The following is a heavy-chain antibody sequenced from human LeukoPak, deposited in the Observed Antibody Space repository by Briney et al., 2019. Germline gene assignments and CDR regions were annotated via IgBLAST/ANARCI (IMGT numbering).Heavy chain of an antibody. CDR3: ARDPPYYYDSSGLGDY. V-gene: IGHV3-48*02. D-gene: IGHD3-22*01. CDR1: GFTFSSYS. CDR2: ISSSSSTI. Sequence: GGSLRLSCAASGFTFSSYSMNWVRQAPGKGLEWVSSISSSSSTIYYADSVKGRFTISRDNAKNSLYLQMNSLRDEDTAVYYCARDPPYYYDSSGLGDYWGQGTLVTVSS. J-gene: IGHJ4*02.